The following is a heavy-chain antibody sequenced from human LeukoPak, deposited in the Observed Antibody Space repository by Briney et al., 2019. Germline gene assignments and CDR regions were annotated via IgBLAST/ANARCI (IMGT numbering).Heavy chain of an antibody. Sequence: SETLSLTCTVSRGSTSTYYWSWIRQPAGKGLEWIGRIYPSGNTNFNPSLMSRVTISVDTSKNQFSLKLSSVTAADTAVYYCARHRGSIAAAGEIYYMDVWGKGTTVTISS. D-gene: IGHD6-13*01. CDR1: RGSTSTYY. V-gene: IGHV4-4*07. CDR2: IYPSGNT. J-gene: IGHJ6*03. CDR3: ARHRGSIAAAGEIYYMDV.